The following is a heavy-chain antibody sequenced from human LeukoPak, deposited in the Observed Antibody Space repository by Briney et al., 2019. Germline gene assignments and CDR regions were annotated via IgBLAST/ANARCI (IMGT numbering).Heavy chain of an antibody. CDR2: IYYSGST. CDR1: GGSISSSSYY. Sequence: SETLSLTCTVSGGSISSSSYYWGWIRQPPGKGLEWIGSIYYSGSTYYNPSLKSRVTISVDTSKNQFSLKLSSVTAADTAVYYCARRKVGATPLGYWGQGTLVTVSS. CDR3: ARRKVGATPLGY. J-gene: IGHJ4*02. V-gene: IGHV4-39*01. D-gene: IGHD1-26*01.